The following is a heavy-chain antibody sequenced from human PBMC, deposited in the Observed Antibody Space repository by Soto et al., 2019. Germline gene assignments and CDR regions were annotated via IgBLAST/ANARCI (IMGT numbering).Heavy chain of an antibody. CDR2: ISWNSGSI. J-gene: IGHJ4*02. CDR3: AKDIEAGAVTTFDY. D-gene: IGHD4-17*01. V-gene: IGHV3-9*01. Sequence: EVQLVESGGGLVQPGRSLRLSCAASGFTFDDYAMHWVRQAPGKGLEWVSGISWNSGSIGYADSVKGRFTISRDNAKNSLYLQMNSLRAEDTALYYCAKDIEAGAVTTFDYWGQGNLVTVSS. CDR1: GFTFDDYA.